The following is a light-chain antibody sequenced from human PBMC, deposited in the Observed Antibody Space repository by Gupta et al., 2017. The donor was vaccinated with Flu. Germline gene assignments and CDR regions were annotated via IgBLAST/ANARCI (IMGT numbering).Light chain of an antibody. CDR2: EVS. J-gene: IGLJ2*01. CDR1: SSDVGGYNY. Sequence: QPALTQPASVSGSPGQSITISCTGTSSDVGGYNYVSWYQQHTGKAPKLMIYEVSNRPSGVSNRFSGSKSGNTASLTISGLQEEDEADYYCSSYTCSSTLVFGGGTKLTVL. CDR3: SSYTCSSTLV. V-gene: IGLV2-14*01.